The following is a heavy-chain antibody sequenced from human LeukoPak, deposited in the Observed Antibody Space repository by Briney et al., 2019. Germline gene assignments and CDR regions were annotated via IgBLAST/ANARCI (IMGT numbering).Heavy chain of an antibody. CDR1: GGSISSYY. Sequence: PSETLSLTCTVSGGSISSYYWSWIRQPPGKGLEWIGYIYYSGSTNYNPSLKSLVTISVDTSKNQFSLKLSSVTAADTAVYYCARRTATTVTTGYYFDYWGQGTLVTVSS. CDR3: ARRTATTVTTGYYFDY. J-gene: IGHJ4*02. D-gene: IGHD4-17*01. CDR2: IYYSGST. V-gene: IGHV4-59*08.